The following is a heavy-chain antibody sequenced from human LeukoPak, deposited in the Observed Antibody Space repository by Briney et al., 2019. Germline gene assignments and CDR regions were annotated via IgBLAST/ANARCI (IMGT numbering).Heavy chain of an antibody. D-gene: IGHD1-7*01. J-gene: IGHJ4*02. Sequence: SETLSLTCAVYGGSFSGYYWSWIRQPPGKGLEWIGSIYYSGSTYYNPSLKSRVTISVDTSKNQFSLKLSSVTAADTAVYYCARLLTGTSDYWGQGTLVPVSS. CDR3: ARLLTGTSDY. V-gene: IGHV4-34*01. CDR2: IYYSGST. CDR1: GGSFSGYY.